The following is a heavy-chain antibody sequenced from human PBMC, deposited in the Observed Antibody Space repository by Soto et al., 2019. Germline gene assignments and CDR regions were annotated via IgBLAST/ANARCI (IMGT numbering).Heavy chain of an antibody. Sequence: ASVKVSCKASGYTFTSYGISWVRQAPGQGLEWMGWISAYNGNTNYAQKLQGRVTMTTDTSTSTAYMELRSLRSDDTAVYYCARDLRVVVAADQYYYYYGMDVWGQGTTVTVSS. V-gene: IGHV1-18*04. CDR2: ISAYNGNT. CDR3: ARDLRVVVAADQYYYYYGMDV. J-gene: IGHJ6*02. D-gene: IGHD2-15*01. CDR1: GYTFTSYG.